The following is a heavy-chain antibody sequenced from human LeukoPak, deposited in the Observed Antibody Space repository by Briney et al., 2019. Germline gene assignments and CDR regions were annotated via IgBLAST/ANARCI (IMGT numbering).Heavy chain of an antibody. CDR2: INHSGST. Sequence: SETLSLTCAVYGGSFSGYYWSWIRQPPGKGLEWIGEINHSGSTNYNPSLKSRVTISVDTSKNQFSLKLSSVTAADTAVYYCARAYSSSFRYYYYMDVWGKGTTVTVSS. D-gene: IGHD6-6*01. CDR1: GGSFSGYY. J-gene: IGHJ6*03. V-gene: IGHV4-34*01. CDR3: ARAYSSSFRYYYYMDV.